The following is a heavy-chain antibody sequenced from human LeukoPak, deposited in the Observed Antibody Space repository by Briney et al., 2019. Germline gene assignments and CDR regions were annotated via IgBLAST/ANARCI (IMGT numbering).Heavy chain of an antibody. V-gene: IGHV4-61*02. Sequence: PLETLSLTCTVSGGSISSGSYYWSWIRQPAGKGLEWIGRIYTSGSTNYNPSLKSRVTISVDTSKNQFSLKLSSVTAADTAVYYCAREFYISWFDPWGQGTLVTVSS. CDR3: AREFYISWFDP. D-gene: IGHD2/OR15-2a*01. CDR2: IYTSGST. J-gene: IGHJ5*02. CDR1: GGSISSGSYY.